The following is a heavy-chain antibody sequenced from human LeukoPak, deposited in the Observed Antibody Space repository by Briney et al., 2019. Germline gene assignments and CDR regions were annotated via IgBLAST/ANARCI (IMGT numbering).Heavy chain of an antibody. J-gene: IGHJ4*02. CDR2: IIPILTVA. V-gene: IGHV1-69*04. D-gene: IGHD4-11*01. Sequence: SVKVSCKASGGTFSNYAISWVRQAPGQGLEWMGRIIPILTVANYAQNFQGRVTITADRSTSTAYMELSSLRSEDTAVYYCATTVTPGHSDYWGQGTLVTVSS. CDR1: GGTFSNYA. CDR3: ATTVTPGHSDY.